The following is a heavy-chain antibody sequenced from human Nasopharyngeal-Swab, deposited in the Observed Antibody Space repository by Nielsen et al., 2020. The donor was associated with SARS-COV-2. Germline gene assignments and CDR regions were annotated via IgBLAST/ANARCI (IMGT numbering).Heavy chain of an antibody. Sequence: SLKISCVASGFTYDDYSMHWVRQVPGKGLEWVSGINWNSGRMGYTDSVKGRFTISRDNARNSLYLQMNSLRVEDTALYYCAREGKDDILTGYTDWGQGTLVTVSS. V-gene: IGHV3-9*01. D-gene: IGHD3-9*01. CDR1: GFTYDDYS. CDR2: INWNSGRM. J-gene: IGHJ4*02. CDR3: AREGKDDILTGYTD.